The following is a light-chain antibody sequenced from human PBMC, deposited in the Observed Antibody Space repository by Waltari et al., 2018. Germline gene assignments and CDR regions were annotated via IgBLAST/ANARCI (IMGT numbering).Light chain of an antibody. Sequence: QSALTQPASVSGSPGPSITIPCTGTSSNLGNYNFFVSWYQHPPGEAPKLIIYEGNVRPSGVSGRFSGSESGNAASLTISGLQAEDEAHYYCCSYGVRVFFGGGTKLTVL. V-gene: IGLV2-23*01. J-gene: IGLJ2*01. CDR3: CSYGVRVF. CDR2: EGN. CDR1: SSNLGNYNFF.